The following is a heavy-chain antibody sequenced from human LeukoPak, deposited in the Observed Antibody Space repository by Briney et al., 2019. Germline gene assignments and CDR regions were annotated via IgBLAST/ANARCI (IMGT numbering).Heavy chain of an antibody. J-gene: IGHJ6*03. Sequence: SETLSLTCAVYGGSFSGYYWSWIRQPPGKGLEWIGEINHSGSTNYNPSLKSRVTISVDTSKNQFSLKLSSVTAADTAVYYCARRGYYDKRGTPQINTFRYYYYMDVWGKGTTVTISS. CDR2: INHSGST. D-gene: IGHD3-22*01. CDR3: ARRGYYDKRGTPQINTFRYYYYMDV. V-gene: IGHV4-34*01. CDR1: GGSFSGYY.